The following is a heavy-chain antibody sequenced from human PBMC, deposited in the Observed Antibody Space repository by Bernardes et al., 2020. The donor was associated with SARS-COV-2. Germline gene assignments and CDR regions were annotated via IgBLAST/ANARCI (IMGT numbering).Heavy chain of an antibody. D-gene: IGHD6-19*01. V-gene: IGHV3-30*03. CDR3: ARDSEFDSSGWIDC. J-gene: IGHJ4*02. Sequence: SSPSGMHWVRQAPGKGLEWVALISNDGSNTYYADSVRGRFTISRDNSKKTLYLQINSLRPEDTAIYYCARDSEFDSSGWIDCWGQGALVTVSS. CDR2: ISNDGSNT. CDR1: SSPSG.